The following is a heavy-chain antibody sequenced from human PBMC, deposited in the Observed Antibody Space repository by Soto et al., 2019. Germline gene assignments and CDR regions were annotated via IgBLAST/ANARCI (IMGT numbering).Heavy chain of an antibody. CDR2: IIANDEK. D-gene: IGHD3-10*01. CDR3: ARSGVRTYYSGSGSRNWLDP. Sequence: QVTLRESGPVRVKPTETLTLTCTVSGFSLSNPRMGVSWIRQTPGKALEWLADIIANDEKSYSTSLKSRLAISKDTTRSQVVLTMTNVDPLDSGTYYCARSGVRTYYSGSGSRNWLDPWGQGTLVTVSS. V-gene: IGHV2-26*01. J-gene: IGHJ5*02. CDR1: GFSLSNPRMG.